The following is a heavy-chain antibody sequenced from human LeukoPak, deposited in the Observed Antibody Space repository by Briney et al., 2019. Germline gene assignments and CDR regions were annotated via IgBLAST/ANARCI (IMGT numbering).Heavy chain of an antibody. Sequence: SETLSLTCTVSGGSISSYYWSWIRQPPGKGLEWIGYIYYSGSTNYNPSLKSRVTISVDTSKNQFSLKLSSVTAADTAVYYCARAGPGHYDYVWGSYRFDFDYWGQGTLVTVSS. CDR2: IYYSGST. J-gene: IGHJ4*02. CDR3: ARAGPGHYDYVWGSYRFDFDY. CDR1: GGSISSYY. V-gene: IGHV4-59*01. D-gene: IGHD3-16*02.